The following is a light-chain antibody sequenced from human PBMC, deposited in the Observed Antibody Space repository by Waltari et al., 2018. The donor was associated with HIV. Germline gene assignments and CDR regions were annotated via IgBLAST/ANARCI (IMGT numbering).Light chain of an antibody. CDR2: AAS. V-gene: IGKV1-39*01. J-gene: IGKJ1*01. CDR1: QSISNN. Sequence: DIQMTQSPSSLSASVGDRVTITCRASQSISNNLNSYQQKPGKAPNLLVYAASSLESGVPSRFSGSGSGTDFTLTISSLQYEDFATYHCQQSYSSPGTFGQGTKVEI. CDR3: QQSYSSPGT.